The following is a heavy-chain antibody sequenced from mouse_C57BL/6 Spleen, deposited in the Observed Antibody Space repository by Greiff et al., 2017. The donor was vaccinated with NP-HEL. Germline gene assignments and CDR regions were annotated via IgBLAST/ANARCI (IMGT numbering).Heavy chain of an antibody. V-gene: IGHV1-52*01. Sequence: QVQLKQSGAELVRPGSSVKLSCKASSYTFTSYWMHWVKQRPIQGLEWIGNIDPSDSETHYNQKFKDKATLTVDKSSSTAYMQRSSLTSEDSAVYYCSRWLLLNYAMDYWGQGTSVTVSS. CDR2: IDPSDSET. D-gene: IGHD2-3*01. CDR1: SYTFTSYW. CDR3: SRWLLLNYAMDY. J-gene: IGHJ4*01.